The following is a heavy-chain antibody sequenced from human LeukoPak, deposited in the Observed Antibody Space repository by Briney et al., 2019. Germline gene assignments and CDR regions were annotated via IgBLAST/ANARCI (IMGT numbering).Heavy chain of an antibody. J-gene: IGHJ6*02. D-gene: IGHD3/OR15-3a*01. CDR3: ARFGLYYDMDV. V-gene: IGHV4-59*01. Sequence: PSETLSLTCTVFGGSISGYYWTWIRQPPGKGLEWIGQIHYSGKADYNPSLSSRVTISVDTSKSQMSLKLNSLTAADTAMYCCARFGLYYDMDVWGQGTTVTVS. CDR1: GGSISGYY. CDR2: IHYSGKA.